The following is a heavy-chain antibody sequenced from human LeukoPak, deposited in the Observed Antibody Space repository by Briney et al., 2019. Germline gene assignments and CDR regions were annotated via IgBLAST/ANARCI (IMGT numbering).Heavy chain of an antibody. CDR2: VYYTGAT. Sequence: PSETLSLTCTVSGGSIGRDYWTWIRQPPGKGLEYIGYVYYTGATNYNPSLNSRVTISVDTSMNQFSLRLSSVTAADTAVYFCAKYGNSGWVTDYWGPGTLVTVSS. J-gene: IGHJ4*02. D-gene: IGHD6-19*01. CDR1: GGSIGRDY. CDR3: AKYGNSGWVTDY. V-gene: IGHV4-59*08.